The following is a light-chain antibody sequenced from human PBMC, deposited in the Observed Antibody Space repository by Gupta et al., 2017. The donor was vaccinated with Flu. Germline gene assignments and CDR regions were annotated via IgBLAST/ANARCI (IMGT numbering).Light chain of an antibody. CDR2: SAS. J-gene: IGKJ2*01. CDR3: QHSGTSRYS. Sequence: ERATLSCRSSQSISSDYLAWDQQKHGQAPRLLIYSASTRATGIPDRFSGSGSGTDFTLTISGLEPEDVAVYFCQHSGTSRYSFGQGTKLEI. CDR1: QSISSDY. V-gene: IGKV3-20*01.